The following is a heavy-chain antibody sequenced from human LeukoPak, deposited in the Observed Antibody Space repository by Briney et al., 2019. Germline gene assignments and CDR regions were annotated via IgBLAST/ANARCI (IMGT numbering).Heavy chain of an antibody. CDR1: GFTFRSKG. V-gene: IGHV3-33*06. Sequence: GGSLRLSCEASGFTFRSKGMHCVRQAPGKGLEWVAVIWYDGSSKYYADSVKGRFTISRDNSKNTLYLQMTSLRAEDTAVYYCAKEARYESSGYYFDFWGQGTQVTVSS. CDR3: AKEARYESSGYYFDF. J-gene: IGHJ4*02. D-gene: IGHD3-22*01. CDR2: IWYDGSSK.